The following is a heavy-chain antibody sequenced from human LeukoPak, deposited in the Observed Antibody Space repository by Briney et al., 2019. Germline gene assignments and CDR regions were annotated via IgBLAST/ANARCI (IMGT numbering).Heavy chain of an antibody. J-gene: IGHJ6*02. D-gene: IGHD2-21*02. Sequence: GGSLRLSCAASGFIFSGYGMHWVRQAPGKGLEWVAVISYDGSNKYYADSVKGRFTISRDNSKNTLYLQMNSLRVEDTAVYYCAKDMALVVVTDNGMDVWGQGTTVTVSS. CDR1: GFIFSGYG. CDR2: ISYDGSNK. V-gene: IGHV3-30*18. CDR3: AKDMALVVVTDNGMDV.